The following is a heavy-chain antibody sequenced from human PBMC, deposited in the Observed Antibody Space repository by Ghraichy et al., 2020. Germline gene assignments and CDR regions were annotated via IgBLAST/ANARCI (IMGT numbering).Heavy chain of an antibody. CDR2: IYSGGST. CDR1: GFTVSSNY. D-gene: IGHD3-3*01. J-gene: IGHJ4*02. V-gene: IGHV3-66*01. Sequence: GGSLRLSCAASGFTVSSNYMSWVRQAPGKGLEWVSVIYSGGSTYYADSVKGRFTISRDNSKNTLYLQMNSLRAEDTAVYYCARERYDFWSGYPSPYFDYWGQGTLVTVSS. CDR3: ARERYDFWSGYPSPYFDY.